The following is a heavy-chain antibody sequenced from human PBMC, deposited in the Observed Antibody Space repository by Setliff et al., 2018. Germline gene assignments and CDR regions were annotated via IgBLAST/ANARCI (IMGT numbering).Heavy chain of an antibody. CDR3: AAAPAGSDVFDM. J-gene: IGHJ3*02. V-gene: IGHV3-73*01. Sequence: GGSLRLSCAASGFTFSGSAVYWVRQASGRGLEWVGRIRSKADSYATAYAASVKARFTISRDDSKNTAYLQMNSLKTEDTAVYYCAAAPAGSDVFDMWGQGTMVTVSS. CDR1: GFTFSGSA. D-gene: IGHD6-13*01. CDR2: IRSKADSYAT.